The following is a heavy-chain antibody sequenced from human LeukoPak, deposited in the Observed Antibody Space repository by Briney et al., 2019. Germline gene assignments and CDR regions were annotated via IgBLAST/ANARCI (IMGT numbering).Heavy chain of an antibody. CDR3: ARVGSPHDSSGADAFDI. J-gene: IGHJ3*02. V-gene: IGHV3-48*04. CDR2: ISSSSSTI. CDR1: GFTFSSYS. Sequence: PGGSLRLSCAGSGFTFSSYSMNWVRQAPGKGLERVSYISSSSSTIYYADSVKGRFTISRDNAKNSLYLQMNSLRAEDTAVYYCARVGSPHDSSGADAFDIWGQGTMVTVSS. D-gene: IGHD3-22*01.